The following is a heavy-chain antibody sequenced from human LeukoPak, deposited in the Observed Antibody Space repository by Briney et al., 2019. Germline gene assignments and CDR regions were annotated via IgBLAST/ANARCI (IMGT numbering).Heavy chain of an antibody. Sequence: GGSLRLSCAASGFTFSNAWMNWVRQAPGKGLEWVGRTKSKTDGGAIDYAAPVKDRFTISRDDSKNTLYLQVNSLKTEDTAVYYCNTPLWFGNVRFDYWGQGTLVTVSS. J-gene: IGHJ4*02. CDR3: NTPLWFGNVRFDY. V-gene: IGHV3-15*01. CDR2: TKSKTDGGAI. D-gene: IGHD3-10*01. CDR1: GFTFSNAW.